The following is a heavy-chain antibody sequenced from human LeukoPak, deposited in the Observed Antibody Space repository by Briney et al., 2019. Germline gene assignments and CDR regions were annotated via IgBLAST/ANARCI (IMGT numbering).Heavy chain of an antibody. V-gene: IGHV4-61*08. Sequence: SETLSLTCTVSGGSISSGGYYWSWIRQPPGKGLEWIGYIYYSGSTNYNPSLNSRVTISVDTSKNQFSLKLSSVTAADTAVYYCARETRRCSGGSCYPSLDYWGQGTLVTVSS. J-gene: IGHJ4*02. D-gene: IGHD2-15*01. CDR3: ARETRRCSGGSCYPSLDY. CDR1: GGSISSGGYY. CDR2: IYYSGST.